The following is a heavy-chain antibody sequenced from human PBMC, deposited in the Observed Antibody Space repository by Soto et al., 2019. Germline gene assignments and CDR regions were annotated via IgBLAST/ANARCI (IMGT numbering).Heavy chain of an antibody. Sequence: PSETLSLRWTFSCGSISSGGYYWIWIRQSPCKGXEWIGYLYYRGLSYQSPSLKNRVTISVETSKNQFSLKLSSVTAADTAVYYCARLKSWFDPWGQGTLVTVSS. CDR1: CGSISSGGYY. CDR3: ARLKSWFDP. V-gene: IGHV4-30-4*01. J-gene: IGHJ5*02. CDR2: LYYRGLS.